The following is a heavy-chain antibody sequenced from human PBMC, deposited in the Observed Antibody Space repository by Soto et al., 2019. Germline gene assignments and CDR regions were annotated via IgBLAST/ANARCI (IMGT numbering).Heavy chain of an antibody. V-gene: IGHV3-74*01. CDR3: ASYNWPATSDY. D-gene: IGHD1-20*01. CDR2: INGNGRST. CDR1: GLSLNSLW. J-gene: IGHJ4*02. Sequence: EVQLVESGGGLVQPGGSLRLSCAATGLSLNSLWMYWIRQSPGGGLQWISGINGNGRSTRYVDSVSGRFTISRDNGQNTLYLQMNSLRAEDTAIYYCASYNWPATSDYWGQGTPVTVSS.